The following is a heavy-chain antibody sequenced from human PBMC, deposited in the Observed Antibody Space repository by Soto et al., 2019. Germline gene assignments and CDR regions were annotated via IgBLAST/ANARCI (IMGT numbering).Heavy chain of an antibody. CDR3: ARALGGSSYYFDY. D-gene: IGHD1-26*01. V-gene: IGHV3-30-3*01. CDR1: GFTFSNYA. J-gene: IGHJ4*02. CDR2: IAYDGSNK. Sequence: QVQLVESGGGVVQPGRSLRLSCAASGFTFSNYAIHWVRQAPGKGLEWVAVIAYDGSNKYYADSVKGRFTISRDNSKITLYLQMNSLRVEDTAVYYCARALGGSSYYFDYWGQGTLVTVSS.